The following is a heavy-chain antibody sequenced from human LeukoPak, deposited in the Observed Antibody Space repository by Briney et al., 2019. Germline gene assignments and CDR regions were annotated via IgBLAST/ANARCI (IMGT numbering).Heavy chain of an antibody. CDR3: ARDGYRSSWVD. D-gene: IGHD6-13*01. CDR1: GASIRSYY. Sequence: SETLSLTCTVSGASIRSYYWSWIRQPPGKGLERIGYIYTSGSTNYNPSLKSRVTMSVDTSKNQFSLKVSSVTAADTAVYYCARDGYRSSWVDWGQGTLVTVSS. V-gene: IGHV4-4*08. J-gene: IGHJ4*02. CDR2: IYTSGST.